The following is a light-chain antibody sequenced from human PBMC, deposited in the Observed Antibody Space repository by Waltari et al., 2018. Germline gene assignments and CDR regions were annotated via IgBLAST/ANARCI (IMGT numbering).Light chain of an antibody. V-gene: IGLV2-11*01. CDR3: CSYAGSYTGV. J-gene: IGLJ1*01. Sequence: QSALTQPRSVSGSPGQSVTISCTGTSSNVGGYNYVSWYQQHPGKAPKLMIYDVRKRPSGVPVRFSGSNAGNTASLTISGVQADDEADYYCCSYAGSYTGVFGTGSKVTVL. CDR1: SSNVGGYNY. CDR2: DVR.